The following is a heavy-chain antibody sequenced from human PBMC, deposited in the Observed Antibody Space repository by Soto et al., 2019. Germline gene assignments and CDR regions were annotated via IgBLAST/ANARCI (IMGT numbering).Heavy chain of an antibody. CDR2: IYYSGST. V-gene: IGHV4-39*01. CDR3: ARQGSSYGYYYYYGMDV. Sequence: SETLSLTCTVSGGSISSSSYYWGWIRQPPGKGLEWIGSIYYSGSTYYNPSLKSRVTISVDTSKNQFSLKLSSVTAADTAVYYCARQGSSYGYYYYYGMDVWGQGTTVT. CDR1: GGSISSSSYY. J-gene: IGHJ6*02. D-gene: IGHD6-13*01.